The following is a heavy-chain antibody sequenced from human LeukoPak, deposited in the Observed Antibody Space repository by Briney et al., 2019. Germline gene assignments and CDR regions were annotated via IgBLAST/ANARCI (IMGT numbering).Heavy chain of an antibody. D-gene: IGHD2/OR15-2a*01. Sequence: PSETLSLTCAVSGYSISSGYYWGWIRQPPGKGLEWIGSIYHSGSTYYNPSLKSRVTISVDTSKNQFSLKLSSATAADTAVYYCARRVILYYDYWGQGTLVTVSS. CDR2: IYHSGST. CDR1: GYSISSGYY. V-gene: IGHV4-38-2*01. CDR3: ARRVILYYDY. J-gene: IGHJ4*02.